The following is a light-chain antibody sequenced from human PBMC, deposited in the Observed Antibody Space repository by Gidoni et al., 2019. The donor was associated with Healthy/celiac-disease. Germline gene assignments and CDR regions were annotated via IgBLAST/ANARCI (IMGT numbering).Light chain of an antibody. CDR1: ALPKQY. J-gene: IGLJ1*01. CDR3: QSADSSGTYPV. CDR2: KDS. V-gene: IGLV3-25*02. Sequence: SYELTQPPSVSVPSGQTARITCSGDALPKQYAYWYQQKPGQAPVLVIYKDSERPSGIPERFSGASSGTTVTLTISGVQAEDEADYYCQSADSSGTYPVFGTGTKVTVL.